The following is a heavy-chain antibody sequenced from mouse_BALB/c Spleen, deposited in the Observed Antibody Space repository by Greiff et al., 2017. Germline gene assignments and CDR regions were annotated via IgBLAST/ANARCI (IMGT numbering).Heavy chain of an antibody. J-gene: IGHJ3*01. CDR2: INPNNGGT. Sequence: EVQLVESGPELVKPGASVKIPCKASGYTFTDYNMDWVKQSHGKSLEWIGDINPNNGGTIYNQKFKGKATLTVDKSSSTAYMELRSLTSEDTAVYYGARRGYNWRVFAYWGQGTLVTVSA. V-gene: IGHV1-18*01. D-gene: IGHD1-3*01. CDR1: GYTFTDYN. CDR3: ARRGYNWRVFAY.